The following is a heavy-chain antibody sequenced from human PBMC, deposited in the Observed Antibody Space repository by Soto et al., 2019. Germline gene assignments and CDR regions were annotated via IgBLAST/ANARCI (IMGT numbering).Heavy chain of an antibody. CDR3: GRGRSGQIVVFY. CDR2: IGPESGAT. CDR1: GYTFTGHY. Sequence: GPSVKVSCKASGYTFTGHYIHWLRQAPEQGPEWMGEIGPESGATRYAQRFQGRVTMTRDMSITTVYMELNNLSPDDTAVYYCGRGRSGQIVVFYWGQGTPVTVSS. V-gene: IGHV1-2*02. D-gene: IGHD1-26*01. J-gene: IGHJ4*02.